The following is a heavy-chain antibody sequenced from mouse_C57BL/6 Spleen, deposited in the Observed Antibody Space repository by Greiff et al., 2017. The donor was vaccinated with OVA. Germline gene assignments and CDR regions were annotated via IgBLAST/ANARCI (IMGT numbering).Heavy chain of an antibody. D-gene: IGHD1-1*01. CDR2: IDPSDSET. CDR3: ARGPLYGSSYYFDY. J-gene: IGHJ2*01. CDR1: GYTFTSYW. Sequence: QVHVKQPGAELVRPGSSVKLSCKASGYTFTSYWMHWVKQRPIQGLEWIGNIDPSDSETHYNQKFKDKATLTVDKSSSTAYMQLSSLTSEDSAVYYCARGPLYGSSYYFDYWGQGTTLTVSS. V-gene: IGHV1-52*01.